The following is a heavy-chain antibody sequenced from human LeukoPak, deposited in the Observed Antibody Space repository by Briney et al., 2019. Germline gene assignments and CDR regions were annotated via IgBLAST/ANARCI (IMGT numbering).Heavy chain of an antibody. J-gene: IGHJ5*01. Sequence: ASVKVSCKASGYTFSDYYIHWVRQAPGQGLEWMGRINPNSGDTNYAPRSQGRVTMTRDSSINTAYMELSRLTFDDTADYYCAKDGVWRRPQRGFRDNRTPYSNWCDSWGQGTRVTVAA. CDR2: INPNSGDT. V-gene: IGHV1-2*02. CDR3: AKDGVWRRPQRGFRDNRTPYSNWCDS. D-gene: IGHD2/OR15-2a*01. CDR1: GYTFSDYY.